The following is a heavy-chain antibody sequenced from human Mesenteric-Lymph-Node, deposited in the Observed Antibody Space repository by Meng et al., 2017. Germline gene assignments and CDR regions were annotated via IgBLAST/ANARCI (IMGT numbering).Heavy chain of an antibody. V-gene: IGHV5-51*01. J-gene: IGHJ4*02. CDR2: IYPGDSDT. Sequence: KVSCKGSGYSFTSYWIGWVRQMPGKGLEWMGIIYPGDSDTRYSPSFQGQVTISADKSISTAYLQWSSLKASDTAMYYCARQPGGYSGYEYFDYWGQGTLVTVSS. CDR1: GYSFTSYW. D-gene: IGHD5-12*01. CDR3: ARQPGGYSGYEYFDY.